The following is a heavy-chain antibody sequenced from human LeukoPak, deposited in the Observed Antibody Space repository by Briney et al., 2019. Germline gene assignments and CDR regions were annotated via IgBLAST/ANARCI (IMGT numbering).Heavy chain of an antibody. CDR1: GFTFSSYA. CDR3: AKDRREFYDYVWGSYPLVLLDGMDV. CDR2: ISGSGGST. V-gene: IGHV3-23*01. D-gene: IGHD3-16*02. Sequence: GGSLRLSCAASGFTFSSYAMSWVRQAPGKGLEWVSAISGSGGSTYYADSVKGRFTISRDNSKNTLYLQMNSLRAEDTAVYYCAKDRREFYDYVWGSYPLVLLDGMDVWGQGTTVTVSS. J-gene: IGHJ6*02.